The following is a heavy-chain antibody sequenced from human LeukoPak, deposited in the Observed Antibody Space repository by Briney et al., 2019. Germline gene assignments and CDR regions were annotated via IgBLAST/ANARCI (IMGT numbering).Heavy chain of an antibody. D-gene: IGHD6-13*01. Sequence: GASGKVSCKASGGTFSSYAISWVRQAPGQGLEWMGGIIPIFGTANYAQKFQGRVTITADKSTSTAYMELSSLRSEDTAVYYCARSSIIAAAGPYYFDYWGQGTLVTVSS. J-gene: IGHJ4*02. CDR1: GGTFSSYA. V-gene: IGHV1-69*06. CDR2: IIPIFGTA. CDR3: ARSSIIAAAGPYYFDY.